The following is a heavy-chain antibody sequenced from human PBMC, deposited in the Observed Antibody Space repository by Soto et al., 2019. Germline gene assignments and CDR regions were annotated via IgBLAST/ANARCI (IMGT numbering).Heavy chain of an antibody. CDR2: MNLSGTT. V-gene: IGHV4-34*01. D-gene: IGHD4-17*01. J-gene: IGHJ6*02. CDR1: GGSFSGYN. Sequence: PSETLSLTCAVYGGSFSGYNWNWIRQRPRQGLEWVGEMNLSGTTNYNPSLKSRVTISVYTSTNQFSLRLNSVTDADTAVFYCARVTRGDYLLAFSLRGMDVWGQGTTVTVSS. CDR3: ARVTRGDYLLAFSLRGMDV.